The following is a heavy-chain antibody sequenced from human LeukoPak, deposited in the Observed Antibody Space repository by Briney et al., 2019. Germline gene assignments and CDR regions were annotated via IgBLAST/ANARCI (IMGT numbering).Heavy chain of an antibody. V-gene: IGHV4-59*01. Sequence: SETLSLTCSVSGVSISTYYWIWIRQPPAKGLEWMGVFSYSGSTKYNPSLKSRVTMSVDTSKNQSSLKLSSVTAADTAVYYCARMYSGTSYYFDYWGQGTLVTVSS. CDR1: GVSISTYY. D-gene: IGHD1-26*01. J-gene: IGHJ4*02. CDR2: FSYSGST. CDR3: ARMYSGTSYYFDY.